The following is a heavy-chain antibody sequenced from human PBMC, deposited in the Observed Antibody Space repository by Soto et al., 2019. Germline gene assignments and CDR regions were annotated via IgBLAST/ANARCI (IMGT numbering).Heavy chain of an antibody. J-gene: IGHJ6*02. CDR1: GAPITWGDYY. Sequence: ASETLSLTCAISGAPITWGDYYWSWIRQPAGKGLEWIGRIYTSGSTNYNPSLKSRVTMSVDTSKNQFSLKLSSVTAADTAVYYCAKGRVGAGGMDVWGQGTTVTVSS. CDR3: AKGRVGAGGMDV. CDR2: IYTSGST. D-gene: IGHD1-26*01. V-gene: IGHV4-4*07.